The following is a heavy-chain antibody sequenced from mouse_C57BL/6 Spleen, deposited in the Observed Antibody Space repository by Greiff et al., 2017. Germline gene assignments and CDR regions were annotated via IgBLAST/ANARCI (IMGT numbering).Heavy chain of an antibody. D-gene: IGHD1-1*01. V-gene: IGHV1-82*01. J-gene: IGHJ2*01. CDR1: GYAFSSSW. CDR3: AREIITTVGPGYFDY. CDR2: IYPGDGDT. Sequence: VKLLESGPELVKPGASVKISCKASGYAFSSSWMNWVKQRPGKGLEWIGRIYPGDGDTNYNGKFKGKATLTADKSSSTAYMQLSSLTSEDSAVYFCAREIITTVGPGYFDYWGQGTTLTVSS.